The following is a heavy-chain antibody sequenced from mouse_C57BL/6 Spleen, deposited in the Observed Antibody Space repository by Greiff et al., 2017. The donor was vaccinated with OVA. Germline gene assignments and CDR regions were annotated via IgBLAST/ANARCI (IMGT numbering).Heavy chain of an antibody. CDR2: ISYDGSN. Sequence: VQLKESGPGLVKPSQSLSLTCSVTGYSITSGYYWNWIRQFPGNKLEWMGYISYDGSNNYNPSLKNRISITRDTSKNQFFLKLNSVTTEDTATYYCARDYYGSIWGQGTTLTVSS. J-gene: IGHJ2*01. CDR1: GYSITSGYY. CDR3: ARDYYGSI. V-gene: IGHV3-6*01. D-gene: IGHD1-1*01.